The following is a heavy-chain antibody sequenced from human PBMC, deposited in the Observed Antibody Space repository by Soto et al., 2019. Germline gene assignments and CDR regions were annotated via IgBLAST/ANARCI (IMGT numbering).Heavy chain of an antibody. D-gene: IGHD3-10*01. CDR1: GYTFTSYG. CDR3: ESVSSSGRGVSYPYNWFDP. Sequence: ASVKVSCKASGYTFTSYGISWVRQAPGQGLEWMGWISAYNGNTNYAQKLQGRVTMTTDTSTSTAYMELRSLRSDDTAVYYCESVSSSGRGVSYPYNWFDPWGQGTLVTVSS. CDR2: ISAYNGNT. J-gene: IGHJ5*02. V-gene: IGHV1-18*01.